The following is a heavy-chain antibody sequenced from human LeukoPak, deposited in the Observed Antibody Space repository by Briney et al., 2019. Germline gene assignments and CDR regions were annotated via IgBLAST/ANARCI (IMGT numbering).Heavy chain of an antibody. Sequence: ASVKVSCKASGYTFTSYYMHWVRQAPGQGLEWMGIINPSGGSTSYAQKFQGRVTMTRDMSTSTVYMELSSLRSEDTAVYYCARTISMVRGVQGTRKYYYYYMDVWGKGTTVTVSS. CDR3: ARTISMVRGVQGTRKYYYYYMDV. CDR1: GYTFTSYY. J-gene: IGHJ6*03. CDR2: INPSGGST. D-gene: IGHD3-10*01. V-gene: IGHV1-46*01.